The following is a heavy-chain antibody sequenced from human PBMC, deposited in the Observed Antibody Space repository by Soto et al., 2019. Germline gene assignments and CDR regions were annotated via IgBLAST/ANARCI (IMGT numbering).Heavy chain of an antibody. Sequence: GRSLRLSCAASGFTFSNAWMNWVRQAPGKGLEWVGRIKSKTDGGTTDYAAPVKGRFTISRDDSKNTLYLQMNSLKTEDTAVYYCTTAWGVITSYYYGMDVWGQGTTVTVSS. CDR2: IKSKTDGGTT. J-gene: IGHJ6*02. CDR1: GFTFSNAW. D-gene: IGHD3-10*01. CDR3: TTAWGVITSYYYGMDV. V-gene: IGHV3-15*07.